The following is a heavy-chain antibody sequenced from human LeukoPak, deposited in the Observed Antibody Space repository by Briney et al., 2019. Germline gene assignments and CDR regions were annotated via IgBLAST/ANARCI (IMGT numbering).Heavy chain of an antibody. Sequence: ASVKVSCKASGYTFTGYYMHWVRQAPGQGLEWMGWINPNSGGTNYAQKFQGRVTMTRDTSIGTAYMELSRLRSDDTAVYYCARAGSPGYSSGWYLGTLPRPYDYWGQGTLVTVSS. CDR2: INPNSGGT. J-gene: IGHJ4*02. V-gene: IGHV1-2*02. D-gene: IGHD6-19*01. CDR1: GYTFTGYY. CDR3: ARAGSPGYSSGWYLGTLPRPYDY.